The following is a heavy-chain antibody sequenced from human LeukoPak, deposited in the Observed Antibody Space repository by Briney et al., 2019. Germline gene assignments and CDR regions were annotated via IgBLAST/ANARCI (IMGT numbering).Heavy chain of an antibody. V-gene: IGHV1-18*04. Sequence: GASVKVSCKASGYTFTSYGISWVRQAPGQGLEWMGWISAYNGNTNYAQKLQGRVTMTTDTSTSTAYMELRSLRAEDTAVYYCARDFTFGGVIAALDYWGQGTLVTVSS. D-gene: IGHD3-16*02. CDR3: ARDFTFGGVIAALDY. CDR2: ISAYNGNT. J-gene: IGHJ4*02. CDR1: GYTFTSYG.